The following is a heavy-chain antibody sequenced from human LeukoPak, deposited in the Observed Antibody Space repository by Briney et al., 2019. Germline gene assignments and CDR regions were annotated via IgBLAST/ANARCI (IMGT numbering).Heavy chain of an antibody. D-gene: IGHD2-21*01. CDR3: ARVWTRGSYYYYYYMDV. Sequence: SQTLSLTCAISGDSVSSNSAAWNWIRQSPSRGLEWLGRTYYRSKWYNDYAVSVKSRITINPDTSKNQFSLQLNSVTPEDTAVYYCARVWTRGSYYYYYYMDVWGKGTTVTVSS. CDR1: GDSVSSNSAA. V-gene: IGHV6-1*01. J-gene: IGHJ6*03. CDR2: TYYRSKWYN.